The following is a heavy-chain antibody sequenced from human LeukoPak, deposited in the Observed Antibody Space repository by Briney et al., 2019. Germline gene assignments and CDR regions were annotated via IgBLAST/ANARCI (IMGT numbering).Heavy chain of an antibody. D-gene: IGHD4-17*01. J-gene: IGHJ4*02. Sequence: GGSLRLSCAASGFTFSSYGMHWVRQAPGKGLEWVAVISYDGSNKYYADSVKGRFTISRDNSKNTLYLQMNSLRAEDTAVYYCAKDTVTDGGYFDYWGQGTLVTVSS. CDR2: ISYDGSNK. V-gene: IGHV3-30*18. CDR1: GFTFSSYG. CDR3: AKDTVTDGGYFDY.